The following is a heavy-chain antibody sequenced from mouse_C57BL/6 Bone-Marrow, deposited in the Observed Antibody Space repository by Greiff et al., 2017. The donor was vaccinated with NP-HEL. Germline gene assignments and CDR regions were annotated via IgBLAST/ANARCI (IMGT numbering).Heavy chain of an antibody. CDR2: INPNYGTT. J-gene: IGHJ3*01. D-gene: IGHD2-4*01. CDR1: GYSFTDYN. CDR3: AGGGPSTMITPWFAY. Sequence: VQLQQSGPELVKPGASVKISCKASGYSFTDYNMNWVKQSNGKSLEWIGVINPNYGTTSYNQKFKGKATLTVDQSSSTAYMQLNSLTSEDSAVYYCAGGGPSTMITPWFAYWGQGTLVTVSA. V-gene: IGHV1-39*01.